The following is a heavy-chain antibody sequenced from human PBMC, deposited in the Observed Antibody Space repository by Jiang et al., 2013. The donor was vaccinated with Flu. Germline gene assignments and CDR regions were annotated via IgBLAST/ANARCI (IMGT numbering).Heavy chain of an antibody. V-gene: IGHV3-30-3*01. CDR1: GFTFSSYA. Sequence: VQLVESGGGVVQPGRSLRLSCAASGFTFSSYAMHWVRQAPGKGLEWVAVISYDGSNKYYADSVKGRFTISRDNSKNTLYLQMNSLRAEDTAVYYCARAKHSSSSWSYYYYGMDV. CDR2: ISYDGSNK. CDR3: ARAKHSSSSWSYYYYGMDV. J-gene: IGHJ6*01. D-gene: IGHD6-6*01.